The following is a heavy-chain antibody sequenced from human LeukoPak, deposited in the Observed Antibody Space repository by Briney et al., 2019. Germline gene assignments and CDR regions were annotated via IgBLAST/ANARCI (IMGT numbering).Heavy chain of an antibody. CDR3: ARGNYDFAYDP. D-gene: IGHD3-3*01. CDR1: GFNLSDFD. V-gene: IGHV3-21*01. Sequence: GGSLRLSCAASGFNLSDFDMNWVRQAPGKGLEWVSYFSTSGSYIHYADSVKGRFTISRDDAKNSLYLQLDSLTVEDTAVYFCARGNYDFAYDPWGQGTLVTVSS. J-gene: IGHJ5*02. CDR2: FSTSGSYI.